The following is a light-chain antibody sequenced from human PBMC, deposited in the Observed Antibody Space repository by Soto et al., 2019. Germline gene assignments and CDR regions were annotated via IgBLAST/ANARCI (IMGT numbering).Light chain of an antibody. J-gene: IGLJ1*01. CDR2: EVS. V-gene: IGLV2-8*01. CDR1: SNDDGGYNF. CDR3: SSYAGNYIYYV. Sequence: QSALTQPPSASGSPGQSVTISCTGTSNDDGGYNFVSWYQQHPGKAPKLMIFEVSKRPSGVPDRFSGSKSGSTASLTVSGFQAEDEADYYCSSYAGNYIYYVFGTGTKVTVL.